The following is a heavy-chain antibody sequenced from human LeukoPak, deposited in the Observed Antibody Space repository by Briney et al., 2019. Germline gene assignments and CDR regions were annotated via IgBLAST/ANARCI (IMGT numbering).Heavy chain of an antibody. Sequence: QPGGTLRLSCAASGFTFSSYAMSWVRQAPGKGLEWVSAISGSGGSTYYADSVKGRFTISRDNSKNTLYLQMNSLRAEDTAVYYCAKALLRFLEWLPSDYWGQGTLVTVSS. V-gene: IGHV3-23*01. CDR2: ISGSGGST. CDR3: AKALLRFLEWLPSDY. J-gene: IGHJ4*02. CDR1: GFTFSSYA. D-gene: IGHD3-3*01.